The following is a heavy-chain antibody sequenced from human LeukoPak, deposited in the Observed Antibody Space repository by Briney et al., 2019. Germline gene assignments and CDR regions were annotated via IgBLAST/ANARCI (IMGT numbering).Heavy chain of an antibody. CDR1: GFTFSSYG. CDR3: AKCTRSYDFGDYGMDV. D-gene: IGHD3/OR15-3a*01. V-gene: IGHV3-30*18. J-gene: IGHJ6*04. Sequence: GGSLRLSCAASGFTFSSYGMHWVRQAPGKRLEWVAVISYDGSNKYYADSVKGRFTISRDNSKNTLYLQMNSLRAEDTAVYYCAKCTRSYDFGDYGMDVWGKGTTVTVSS. CDR2: ISYDGSNK.